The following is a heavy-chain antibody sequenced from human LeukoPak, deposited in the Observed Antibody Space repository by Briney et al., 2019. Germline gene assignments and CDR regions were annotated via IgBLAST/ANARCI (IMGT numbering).Heavy chain of an antibody. CDR2: IYTSGST. CDR1: GGSISSGSYY. CDR3: ARGWRSGIVVVPAATAFDI. Sequence: SQTLFLTCTVSGGSISSGSYYWSWIRQPAGKGLEWIGRIYTSGSTNYNPSLKSRVTISVDTSKNQFSLKLSSVTAADTAVYYCARGWRSGIVVVPAATAFDIWGQGTMVTVSS. D-gene: IGHD2-2*01. V-gene: IGHV4-61*02. J-gene: IGHJ3*02.